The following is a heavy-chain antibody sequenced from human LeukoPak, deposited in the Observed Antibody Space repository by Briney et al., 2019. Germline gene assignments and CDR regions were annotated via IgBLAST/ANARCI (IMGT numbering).Heavy chain of an antibody. Sequence: ASDTLSLTCTVSGGSISNYYWSWIRQPAGKGLEWIGHIHTSGITNFNPSLKSRATMSIDTSKNQFSLKLSAETAADTAIYYCATYTAYRGDFWGQGTLVTVSS. V-gene: IGHV4-4*07. D-gene: IGHD3-16*01. CDR3: ATYTAYRGDF. J-gene: IGHJ4*02. CDR2: IHTSGIT. CDR1: GGSISNYY.